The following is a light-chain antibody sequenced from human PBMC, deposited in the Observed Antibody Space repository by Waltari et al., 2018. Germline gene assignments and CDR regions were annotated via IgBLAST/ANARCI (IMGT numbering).Light chain of an antibody. Sequence: DIVMTQSPDSLAVSLRERATINCRSSQSGVYSTYNKTYLSWYQQKSGPPPKLIIIWASTRESGVPDRFSGSGSGTDFTLTISSLQAEDVAVYYCLQYDRLPLTFGPGTKVDIK. J-gene: IGKJ3*01. CDR2: WAS. V-gene: IGKV4-1*01. CDR3: LQYDRLPLT. CDR1: QSGVYSTYNKTY.